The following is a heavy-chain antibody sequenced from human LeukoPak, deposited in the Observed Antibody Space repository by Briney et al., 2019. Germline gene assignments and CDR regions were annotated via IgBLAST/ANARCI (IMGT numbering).Heavy chain of an antibody. D-gene: IGHD6-19*01. CDR2: ISYDGSNK. CDR3: AKDISVSVAVAGD. J-gene: IGHJ4*02. CDR1: GFTFSSYG. Sequence: GGSLRLSCAASGFTFSSYGTHWVRQAPGKGLEWVAVISYDGSNKYYADSVKGRFAISRDNSKNTLYLQMNSLRAEDTAVYYCAKDISVSVAVAGDWGQGTLVTVSS. V-gene: IGHV3-30*18.